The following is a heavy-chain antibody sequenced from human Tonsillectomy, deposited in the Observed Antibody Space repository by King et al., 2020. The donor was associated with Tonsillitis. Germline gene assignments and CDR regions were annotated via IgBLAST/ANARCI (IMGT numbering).Heavy chain of an antibody. V-gene: IGHV1-18*04. J-gene: IGHJ4*02. D-gene: IGHD3-22*01. CDR3: ERELVDSSGYYYWGGDY. CDR2: ISAYNGNT. Sequence: QLVQSGAEVKKSGASVKVSCKASGYTFTSYGISWVRQAPGQGLEWMGWISAYNGNTNYAQKLQGRVTMTKDTSTSTAYMELRSLRSDDTAVYYCERELVDSSGYYYWGGDYWGQGTLVTVSS. CDR1: GYTFTSYG.